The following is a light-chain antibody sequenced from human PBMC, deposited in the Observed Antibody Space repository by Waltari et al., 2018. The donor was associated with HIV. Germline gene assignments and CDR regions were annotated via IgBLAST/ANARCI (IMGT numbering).Light chain of an antibody. CDR3: QQYENWPIT. J-gene: IGKJ5*01. Sequence: EIMMTQSPASLSVSPGDRATLSCRASQSVSSNLAWYQQKPGQAPRRLIYGASTRATGIPARFSGSESGTEFTLTISSLQSEDFAVYYCQQYENWPITFGQGTRLEIK. CDR1: QSVSSN. V-gene: IGKV3-15*01. CDR2: GAS.